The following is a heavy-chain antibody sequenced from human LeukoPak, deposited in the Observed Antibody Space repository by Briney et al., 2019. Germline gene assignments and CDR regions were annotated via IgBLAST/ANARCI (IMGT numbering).Heavy chain of an antibody. V-gene: IGHV1-69*06. CDR1: GGTFSSYA. Sequence: SVKVSCKASGGTFSSYAISWVRQAPGQGLEWMGGIIPIFGTANYAQKFQGRVTMTEDTSTDTAYMELSSLRSEDTAVYYCATDRDIVAVPAALGFWGQGTLVTVSS. J-gene: IGHJ4*02. CDR3: ATDRDIVAVPAALGF. CDR2: IIPIFGTA. D-gene: IGHD2-2*01.